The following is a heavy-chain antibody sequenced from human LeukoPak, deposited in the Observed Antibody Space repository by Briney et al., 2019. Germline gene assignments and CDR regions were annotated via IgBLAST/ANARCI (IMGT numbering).Heavy chain of an antibody. V-gene: IGHV1-2*02. CDR3: ARADFISYYDILTGYYPPYYFDY. J-gene: IGHJ4*02. CDR2: INPNRGGT. D-gene: IGHD3-9*01. Sequence: ASVKVSCKASGYTFTGYYMHGVRQAPGQGLEWMVWINPNRGGTSYAQKFQGRITMTRDTSISTAYMELSRLSSDDTAVYYCARADFISYYDILTGYYPPYYFDYWGQGTLVTVSS. CDR1: GYTFTGYY.